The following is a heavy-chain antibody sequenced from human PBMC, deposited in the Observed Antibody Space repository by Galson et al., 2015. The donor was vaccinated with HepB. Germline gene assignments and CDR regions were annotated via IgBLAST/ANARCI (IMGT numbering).Heavy chain of an antibody. J-gene: IGHJ5*02. D-gene: IGHD6-6*01. Sequence: CASSGDSVSSNSAGWTWIRQSPSRGLEWLGRTYHSSKWYIDYAVYVKGRITINPDTTKNQVSLRLTSVTPEDTAVYYCSRGGLVKAARGGLAWLDPWGQGTLVTVSS. V-gene: IGHV6-1*01. CDR1: GDSVSSNSAG. CDR3: SRGGLVKAARGGLAWLDP. CDR2: TYHSSKWYI.